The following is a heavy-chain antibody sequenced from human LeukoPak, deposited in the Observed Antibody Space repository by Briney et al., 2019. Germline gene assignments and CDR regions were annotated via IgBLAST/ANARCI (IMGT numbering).Heavy chain of an antibody. CDR3: ARGRGATTPFDY. CDR2: IYYSGST. V-gene: IGHV4-59*08. CDR1: GGSISSYY. D-gene: IGHD5-12*01. Sequence: PSETLSLTCTVSGGSISSYYWSWIRQPPGKGLEWIGYIYYSGSTSYNPSLKSRVTISVDTSKNQFSLKLSSVTAADTAVYYCARGRGATTPFDYWGQGTLVTVSS. J-gene: IGHJ4*02.